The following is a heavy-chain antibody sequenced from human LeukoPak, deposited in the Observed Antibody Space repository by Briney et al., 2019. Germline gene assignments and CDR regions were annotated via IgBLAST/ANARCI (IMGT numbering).Heavy chain of an antibody. J-gene: IGHJ4*02. Sequence: GGSLSLYCEASGFTLSRYSVNWVRQAPGPGLEWVSCITGSSDYIFYADSVRGRFTISRDNAKNSLFLQMNSLRAEDTAVYYCAKFKGHYGDSEYYFDSWGQGTLVTVSS. CDR2: ITGSSDYI. D-gene: IGHD3-10*01. V-gene: IGHV3-21*01. CDR1: GFTLSRYS. CDR3: AKFKGHYGDSEYYFDS.